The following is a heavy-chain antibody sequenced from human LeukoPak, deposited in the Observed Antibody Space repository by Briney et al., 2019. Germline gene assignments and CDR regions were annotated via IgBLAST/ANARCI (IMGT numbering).Heavy chain of an antibody. CDR3: AELGITMIGGV. CDR1: GFTLSHYS. CDR2: MSSSGGTI. D-gene: IGHD3-10*02. J-gene: IGHJ6*04. Sequence: GGSLRLSCAASGFTLSHYSMNWVRQAPGKGLEWVAYMSSSGGTIYYADSVKGRFTISRDNAKNSLYLQMNSLRAEDAAVYYCAELGITMIGGVWGKGTTVTISS. V-gene: IGHV3-48*04.